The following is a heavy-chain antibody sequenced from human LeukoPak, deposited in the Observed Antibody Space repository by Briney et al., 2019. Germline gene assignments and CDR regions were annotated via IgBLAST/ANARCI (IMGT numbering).Heavy chain of an antibody. CDR3: ARDRMIVVLRANDAFDI. J-gene: IGHJ3*02. V-gene: IGHV3-7*01. CDR1: GFTFSSYW. Sequence: PGGSLRLSCVASGFTFSSYWVSWVRQAPGKGLEWVANIKQDASEKNYVDSVKGRFTISRDNAKSSLYLQMNSLRAEDTAVYYCARDRMIVVLRANDAFDIWGQGTMVTVSS. D-gene: IGHD3-22*01. CDR2: IKQDASEK.